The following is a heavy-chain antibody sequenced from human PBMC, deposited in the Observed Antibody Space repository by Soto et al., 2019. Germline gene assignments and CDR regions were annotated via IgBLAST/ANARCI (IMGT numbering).Heavy chain of an antibody. Sequence: PGGSLRLSCAASGFTFSSYAMSWVRQAPGKGPEWVSAIGGSGGSTYYADSVKGRFTISRGNSKNTLYLQMNSLRAEDTAVYYCAKHPSRFSSGKAGYYGMDVWGQGTTVTVSS. D-gene: IGHD6-19*01. J-gene: IGHJ6*02. CDR3: AKHPSRFSSGKAGYYGMDV. CDR1: GFTFSSYA. CDR2: IGGSGGST. V-gene: IGHV3-23*01.